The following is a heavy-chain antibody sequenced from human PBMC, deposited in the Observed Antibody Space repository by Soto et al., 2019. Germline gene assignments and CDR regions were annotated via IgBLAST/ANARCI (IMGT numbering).Heavy chain of an antibody. CDR2: ISAYNGNT. CDR1: GYTFTTYG. CDR3: ARDHEGYDFWSGYYKPDAFDI. V-gene: IGHV1-18*01. J-gene: IGHJ3*02. D-gene: IGHD3-3*01. Sequence: VKVSCKASGYTFTTYGISWVRQAPGQGLEWMGWISAYNGNTNYAQKLQGRVTMTTDTSTSTAYMELRSLRSDDTAVYYCARDHEGYDFWSGYYKPDAFDIWGQGTMVTVSS.